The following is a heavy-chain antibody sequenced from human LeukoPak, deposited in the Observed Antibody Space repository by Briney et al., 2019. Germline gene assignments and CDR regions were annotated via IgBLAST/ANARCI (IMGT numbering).Heavy chain of an antibody. Sequence: SETLSLTCTVSGGSISSNSYYWSWIRQPAGKELEWIGRIYTSGSTNYNPSLKSRVTISVDTSKNQFSLKLSSVTAADTAVYYCARKNKAGWFDYWGQGTLVTVSS. J-gene: IGHJ4*02. CDR1: GGSISSNSYY. CDR2: IYTSGST. CDR3: ARKNKAGWFDY. D-gene: IGHD2/OR15-2a*01. V-gene: IGHV4-61*02.